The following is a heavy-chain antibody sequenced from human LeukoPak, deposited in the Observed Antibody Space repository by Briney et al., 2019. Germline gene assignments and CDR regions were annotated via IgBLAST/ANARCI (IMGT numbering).Heavy chain of an antibody. V-gene: IGHV3-48*01. D-gene: IGHD1-26*01. CDR1: GGTFSSYA. CDR2: ITSGSTI. Sequence: SCKASGGTFSSYAISWVRQAPGKGLEWISQITSGSTIYYADSVKGRFTISRDNAKNSLFLQMHSLRAEDTAAYYCCSGSYYGGVWGFDYWGQGSLVTVSS. J-gene: IGHJ4*02. CDR3: CSGSYYGGVWGFDY.